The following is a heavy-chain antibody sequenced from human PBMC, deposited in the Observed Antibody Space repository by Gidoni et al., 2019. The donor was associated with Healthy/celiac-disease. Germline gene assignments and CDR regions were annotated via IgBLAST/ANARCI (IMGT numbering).Heavy chain of an antibody. Sequence: QVQLQESCPGLVKPSETLSLTCTVSRGSISSYYWRWIRQPPGKGLEWIGYIYYSGSTNYNPSLKSRVTRSVDTSKNQFSLKLSSVTAADTAVYYCARDRGFWSGYSYYFDYWGQGTLVTVSS. CDR2: IYYSGST. V-gene: IGHV4-59*01. J-gene: IGHJ4*02. CDR3: ARDRGFWSGYSYYFDY. D-gene: IGHD3-3*01. CDR1: RGSISSYY.